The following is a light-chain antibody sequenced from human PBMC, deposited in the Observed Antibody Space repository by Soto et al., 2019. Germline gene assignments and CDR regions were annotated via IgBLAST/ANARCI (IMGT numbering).Light chain of an antibody. CDR2: GAS. Sequence: IVLIQSPATLSVSPGERATLSCRASQSVRSNLAWYQQRPGQPPRLLIYGASTRATGIPARFSGGGSGTEFTLTITSLQSEDFAVYYCQQYGDWPPWTFGQGTKVDIK. CDR1: QSVRSN. V-gene: IGKV3-15*01. J-gene: IGKJ1*01. CDR3: QQYGDWPPWT.